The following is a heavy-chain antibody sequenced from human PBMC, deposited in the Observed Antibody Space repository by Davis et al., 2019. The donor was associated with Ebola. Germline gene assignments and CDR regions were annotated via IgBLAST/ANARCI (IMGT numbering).Heavy chain of an antibody. CDR3: ARETHSSSSGEEYYYYYMDV. D-gene: IGHD6-6*01. CDR1: GFTFSDYY. V-gene: IGHV3-11*04. J-gene: IGHJ6*03. CDR2: ISSSGSTI. Sequence: GGSLRLSCAASGFTFSDYYMSWIRQAPGKGLEWVSYISSSGSTIYYADSVKGRFTISRDNAKNSLYLQMNSLRAEDTAVYYCARETHSSSSGEEYYYYYMDVWGKGTTVTVSS.